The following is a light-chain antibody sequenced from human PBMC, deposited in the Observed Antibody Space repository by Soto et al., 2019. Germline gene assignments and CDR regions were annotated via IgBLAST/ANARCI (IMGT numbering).Light chain of an antibody. CDR3: QSYDSSLSAV. CDR1: SSNIGAGYD. Sequence: QSVLTQPPSVSGAPGQRVTISCTGSSSNIGAGYDVHWYQQLPGTAPKLLIYGNSNRPSGVPDRFSGSKSGTSASLAITGLQAADEADYYCQSYDSSLSAVFGGGTKLTVL. J-gene: IGLJ2*01. CDR2: GNS. V-gene: IGLV1-40*01.